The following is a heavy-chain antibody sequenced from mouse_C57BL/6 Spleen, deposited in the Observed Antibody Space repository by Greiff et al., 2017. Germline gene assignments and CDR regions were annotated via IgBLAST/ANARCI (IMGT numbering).Heavy chain of an antibody. D-gene: IGHD1-1*01. CDR3: ARGDYYGSSSAWFAY. J-gene: IGHJ3*01. CDR2: IDPSDSET. CDR1: GYTFTSYW. Sequence: VQLQQPGAELVRPGSSVKLSCKASGYTFTSYWMHWVKQRPIQGLEWIGNIDPSDSETHYTQKFKDKATLTVDKSSSTAYMQLSSLTSEDSAVYYCARGDYYGSSSAWFAYWGQGTLVTVSA. V-gene: IGHV1-52*01.